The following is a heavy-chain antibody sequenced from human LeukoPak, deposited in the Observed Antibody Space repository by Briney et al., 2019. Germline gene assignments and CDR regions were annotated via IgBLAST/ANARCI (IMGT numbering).Heavy chain of an antibody. V-gene: IGHV3-48*03. CDR2: ISSSGSTI. Sequence: GGSLRLSCVASGFTFGRYGMHWVRQAPGKGLEWVSYISSSGSTIYYADSVKGRFTISRDNAKNSLYLQMNSLRAEDTAVYYCARDPDHYGPGDYWGQGTLVTVSS. CDR3: ARDPDHYGPGDY. J-gene: IGHJ4*02. CDR1: GFTFGRYG. D-gene: IGHD4-17*01.